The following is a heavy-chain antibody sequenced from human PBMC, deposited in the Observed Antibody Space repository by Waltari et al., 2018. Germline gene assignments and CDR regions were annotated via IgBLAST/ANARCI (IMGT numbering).Heavy chain of an antibody. CDR1: GDSVSNHYC. Sequence: QVQLQESGPGLVEPSGPLSLTCAVSGDSVSNHYCWSWVRQPPGKGLEWIGQVHHSGKPNYNPSFESRVTMSRDTANNEISLKMTSATAADTVVYYCASDRGRGLYLDSWGPGTLVTVSP. CDR2: VHHSGKP. D-gene: IGHD2-15*01. CDR3: ASDRGRGLYLDS. V-gene: IGHV4-4*02. J-gene: IGHJ4*02.